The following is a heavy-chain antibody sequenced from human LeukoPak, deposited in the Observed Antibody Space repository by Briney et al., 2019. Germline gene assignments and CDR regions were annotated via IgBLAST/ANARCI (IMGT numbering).Heavy chain of an antibody. J-gene: IGHJ4*02. D-gene: IGHD6-19*01. V-gene: IGHV4-59*01. CDR1: GGSIRNYF. CDR2: ISYSGRT. Sequence: SETLSLACTISGGSIRNYFWRWVRHPPGKGLGWVGYISYSGRTSNHNPSLKSRVTISVDTSKNHFSLKLSSVTAADTAVYYCARHTTSGWYQVVYWGQGTLVTVSS. CDR3: ARHTTSGWYQVVY.